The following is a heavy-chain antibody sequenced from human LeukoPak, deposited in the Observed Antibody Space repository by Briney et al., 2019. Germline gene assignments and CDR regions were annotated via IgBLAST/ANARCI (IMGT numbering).Heavy chain of an antibody. CDR2: ISSSSSYI. V-gene: IGHV3-21*01. D-gene: IGHD4-17*01. CDR1: GFTFSSCS. Sequence: PGGSLRLSCAASGFTFSSCSMNWVRQAPGKGLEWVSSISSSSSYIYYADSVKGRFTISRDNAKNSLYLQMNSLRAEDTAVYYCARDWTTVTTSWFDPWGQGTLVTVSS. CDR3: ARDWTTVTTSWFDP. J-gene: IGHJ5*02.